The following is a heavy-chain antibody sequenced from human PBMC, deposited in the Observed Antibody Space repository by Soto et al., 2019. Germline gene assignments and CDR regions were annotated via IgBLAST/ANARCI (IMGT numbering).Heavy chain of an antibody. Sequence: GESLKISCKGSGYTFSSYWIGWVRQMPGKGLEWMGIIYPGDSDTRYSPSFQGQVTISADKSTSTTYLQWTSLKASDNAKYYCARTISLYYYYYGLDVWGQGTTVTVCS. D-gene: IGHD3-3*02. CDR2: IYPGDSDT. CDR3: ARTISLYYYYYGLDV. CDR1: GYTFSSYW. V-gene: IGHV5-51*01. J-gene: IGHJ6*02.